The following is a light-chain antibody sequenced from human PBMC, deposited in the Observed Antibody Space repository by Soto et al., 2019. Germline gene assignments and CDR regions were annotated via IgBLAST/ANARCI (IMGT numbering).Light chain of an antibody. CDR1: QSVSGRY. CDR3: QQYGISPRT. V-gene: IGKV3-20*01. J-gene: IGKJ1*01. Sequence: EIVLSQSPGTLSLSPGERATLSCRASQSVSGRYLAWYQQKPGQAPRLLIYGVSSRATGIPDRFSGSGSGTDFTLTISRLEPEDFAVYYCQQYGISPRTFGQGTKVDIK. CDR2: GVS.